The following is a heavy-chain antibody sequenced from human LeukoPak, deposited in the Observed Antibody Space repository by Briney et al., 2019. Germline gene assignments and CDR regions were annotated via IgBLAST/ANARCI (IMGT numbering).Heavy chain of an antibody. CDR2: IKQDGSEK. D-gene: IGHD1-26*01. Sequence: GGSLRLSCAASEFTFSSYWMSWVRQAPGKGLEWVANIKQDGSEKYHVDSVKGRFTISRDNAKNSLYLQMNSLRAEDTAVYYCARDSGVAQSLWGQGTLVTVSS. CDR1: EFTFSSYW. CDR3: ARDSGVAQSL. J-gene: IGHJ4*02. V-gene: IGHV3-7*01.